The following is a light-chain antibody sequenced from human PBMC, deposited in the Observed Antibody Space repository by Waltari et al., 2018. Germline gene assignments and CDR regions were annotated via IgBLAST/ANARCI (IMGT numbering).Light chain of an antibody. Sequence: QSVLTQPPSASGTPGQGVTISCSGSSSNIGSNYVYWYQQLPGTAPTLLIYRNNQRPSGVPDRFSGSKSGTSASLAISGLRSEDEADYYCAAWDDSLSGPVFGGGTKLTVL. CDR1: SSNIGSNY. J-gene: IGLJ2*01. V-gene: IGLV1-47*01. CDR2: RNN. CDR3: AAWDDSLSGPV.